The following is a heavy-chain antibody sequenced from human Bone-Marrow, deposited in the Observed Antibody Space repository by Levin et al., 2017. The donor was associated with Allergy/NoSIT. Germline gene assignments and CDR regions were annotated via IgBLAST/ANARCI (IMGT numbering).Heavy chain of an antibody. V-gene: IGHV3-15*01. CDR1: GFTLSDTY. D-gene: IGHD1-26*01. CDR3: NVWIGDVVGTTSDY. J-gene: IGHJ4*02. CDR2: IKSKTDGETT. Sequence: GESLKISCAASGFTLSDTYMTWVRQAPGKGLEWVGRIKSKTDGETTDYAAPVEGRFSISRDDSRHTLFLQMNSLRPEDTALYYCNVWIGDVVGTTSDYWGQGTLVTVSS.